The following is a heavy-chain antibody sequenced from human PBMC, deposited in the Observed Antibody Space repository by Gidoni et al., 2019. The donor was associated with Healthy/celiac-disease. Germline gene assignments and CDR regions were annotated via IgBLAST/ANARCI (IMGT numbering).Heavy chain of an antibody. CDR2: IIPIFGTA. CDR3: ARGAGDYYGSGSYRCDY. Sequence: QVQLVQSGAEVKKPGSSVKVSCKASGGTFSSYAISWVRQAPGQGLEWMGGIIPIFGTATYAQKFQGRVTITADKSTSTAYMELSSLRSEDTAVYYCARGAGDYYGSGSYRCDYWGQGTLVTVSS. D-gene: IGHD3-10*01. J-gene: IGHJ4*02. V-gene: IGHV1-69*06. CDR1: GGTFSSYA.